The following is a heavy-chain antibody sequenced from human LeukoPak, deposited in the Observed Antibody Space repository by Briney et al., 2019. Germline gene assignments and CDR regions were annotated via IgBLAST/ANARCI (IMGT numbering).Heavy chain of an antibody. CDR3: SRLYYDYVWGSYRPYWFDP. V-gene: IGHV4-59*08. CDR1: GGSISSYY. D-gene: IGHD3-16*02. J-gene: IGHJ5*02. Sequence: TSETLSLTCTVSGGSISSYYWSWIRQPPGKGLEWIGYIYYSGSTKYNPSLKRRVTISVDTSKNQFSLKLSSVTAADTAVYYCSRLYYDYVWGSYRPYWFDPWGQGTLVTVSS. CDR2: IYYSGST.